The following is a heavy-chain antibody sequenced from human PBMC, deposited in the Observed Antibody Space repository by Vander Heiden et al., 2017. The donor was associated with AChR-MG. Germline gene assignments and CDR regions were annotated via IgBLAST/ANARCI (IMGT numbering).Heavy chain of an antibody. CDR3: ASYCSGGSCYYRDFDY. D-gene: IGHD2-15*01. V-gene: IGHV3-11*01. CDR2: ISSSGSTR. J-gene: IGHJ4*02. Sequence: VQLVESGGGLVKPGGSLRLSCAASGFTFSDSYMRWIRQAPGKGLEWVSYISSSGSTRYDADAVKGRFTISRDNAKNSLYLQMNSLRAEDTAVYYCASYCSGGSCYYRDFDYWGQGTLVTVSS. CDR1: GFTFSDSY.